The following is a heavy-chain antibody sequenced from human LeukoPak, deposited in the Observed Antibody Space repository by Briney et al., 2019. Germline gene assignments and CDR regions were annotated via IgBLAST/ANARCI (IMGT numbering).Heavy chain of an antibody. CDR1: GFTFSSYA. Sequence: GGSLRLSCSASGFTFSSYAMHWVRQAPGKGLEYVSAISSNGGSTYYADSVKGRFTISRDNSKNTLYLQMNSLRAEDTAVYYCAKNTQYSGYYDCWGQGTLVAVSS. V-gene: IGHV3-64D*06. D-gene: IGHD6-6*01. J-gene: IGHJ4*02. CDR3: AKNTQYSGYYDC. CDR2: ISSNGGST.